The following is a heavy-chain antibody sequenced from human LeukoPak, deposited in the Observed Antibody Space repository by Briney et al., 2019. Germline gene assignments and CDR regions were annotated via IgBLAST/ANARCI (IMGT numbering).Heavy chain of an antibody. D-gene: IGHD3-10*01. J-gene: IGHJ5*02. CDR1: GGSFSGYY. V-gene: IGHV4-34*01. CDR3: ARKGYYVGSGSSYRYFDP. CDR2: INHSGST. Sequence: PSETLFLTCAVHGGSFSGYYWGWIPQPPGKGLEWNGDINHSGSTNYNPSLKSRVTISVDTSKNQFSVKLTYVCAADSVVLSCARKGYYVGSGSSYRYFDPWGQGTLVTVSS.